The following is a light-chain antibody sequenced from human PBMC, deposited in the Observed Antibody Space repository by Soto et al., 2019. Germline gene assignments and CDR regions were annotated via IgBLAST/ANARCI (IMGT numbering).Light chain of an antibody. CDR2: FGS. Sequence: EILMTQSPLPLPVTTGEPDSISCRSSQSLLYNNTYNYLDWYVQKPGQSPQLLIYFGSNRAPGVPDRFSGSGSGTDFTLKINRVEAEDVGTYYCMQALQSLTFGQGTRLEIK. V-gene: IGKV2-28*01. J-gene: IGKJ5*01. CDR3: MQALQSLT. CDR1: QSLLYNNTYNY.